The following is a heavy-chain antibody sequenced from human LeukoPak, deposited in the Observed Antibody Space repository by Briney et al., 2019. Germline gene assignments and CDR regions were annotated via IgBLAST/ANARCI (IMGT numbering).Heavy chain of an antibody. J-gene: IGHJ4*02. Sequence: GESLKISCEGSGYSFSNYWIGWVRQMPGKGLEWMGIIYPGDYETRHSPSFQGLVTTSVDKSISTAYLQWSSLKASDTAMYYCAIPPGYCGNDCSFDHWGQGTLVTVSS. D-gene: IGHD2-21*02. CDR3: AIPPGYCGNDCSFDH. V-gene: IGHV5-51*01. CDR2: IYPGDYET. CDR1: GYSFSNYW.